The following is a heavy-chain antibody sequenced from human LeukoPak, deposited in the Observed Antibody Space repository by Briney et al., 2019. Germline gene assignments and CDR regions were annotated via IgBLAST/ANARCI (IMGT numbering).Heavy chain of an antibody. D-gene: IGHD6-13*01. J-gene: IGHJ4*02. Sequence: GASVKVSCKASGYTFTSYGISWVRQAPGQGLEWMGWMNPNSGNTGYAQKFQGRVTMTRNTSISTAYMELSSLRSEDTAVYYCARSSSWYGSGLDYWGQGTLVTVSS. CDR3: ARSSSWYGSGLDY. V-gene: IGHV1-8*02. CDR2: MNPNSGNT. CDR1: GYTFTSYG.